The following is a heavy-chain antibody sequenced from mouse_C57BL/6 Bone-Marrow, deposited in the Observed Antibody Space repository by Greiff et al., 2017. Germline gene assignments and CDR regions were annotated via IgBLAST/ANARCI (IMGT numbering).Heavy chain of an antibody. D-gene: IGHD4-1*01. CDR1: GFTFSSYG. J-gene: IGHJ3*01. V-gene: IGHV5-6*01. CDR2: ISSGGSYT. CDR3: ARHRDWGAY. Sequence: EVQRVESGGDLVKPGGSLKLSCAASGFTFSSYGMSWVRQTPDKRLEWVATISSGGSYTYYPDSVKGRFTISRDNDKNTLYLQMSSLESEDTAMCYCARHRDWGAYWGQGTLVTVSA.